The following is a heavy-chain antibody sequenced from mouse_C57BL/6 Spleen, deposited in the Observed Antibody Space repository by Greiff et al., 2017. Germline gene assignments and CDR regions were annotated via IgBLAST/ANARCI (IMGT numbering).Heavy chain of an antibody. D-gene: IGHD1-1*01. CDR2: IDPSDSET. CDR3: ASSYYGSSGYAMDY. Sequence: QVQLQQSGAELVRPGSSVKLSCKASGYTFTSYWMHWVKQRPIQGLEWIGNIDPSDSETHYNQKFKDKATLTVDKSSSTAYMQLSSLTSEDSAVYYCASSYYGSSGYAMDYWGQGTSVTVSS. J-gene: IGHJ4*01. CDR1: GYTFTSYW. V-gene: IGHV1-52*01.